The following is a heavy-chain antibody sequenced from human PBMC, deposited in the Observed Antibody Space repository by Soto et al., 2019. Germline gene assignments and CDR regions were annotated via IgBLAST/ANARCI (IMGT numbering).Heavy chain of an antibody. D-gene: IGHD3-10*01. V-gene: IGHV1-69*01. CDR3: ARVLYYGSGSYSPYGMDV. J-gene: IGHJ6*02. Sequence: QVQLVQSGAEVKKPGSSVKVSCKTSGVSFNNNGIGWVRQAPGHGLEWMGGVSPPFRTSNYARKFQGRISITADASTGTVNMALSSVTSEDTAQYYCARVLYYGSGSYSPYGMDVWGQGTTVTVSS. CDR2: VSPPFRTS. CDR1: GVSFNNNG.